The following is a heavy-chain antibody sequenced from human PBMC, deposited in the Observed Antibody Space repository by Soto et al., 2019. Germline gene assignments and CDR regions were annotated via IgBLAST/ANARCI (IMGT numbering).Heavy chain of an antibody. J-gene: IGHJ5*02. D-gene: IGHD5-12*01. CDR2: INYSGST. Sequence: SETLSLTCAVYGGSFSGYYWTWIRQPPGTGLEWIGYINYSGSTYYNPSLKSRVTISVDTSKNQFSLKLSSVTAADTAVYYCARDRGYSGYDISNYFDPWGQGTLVTVSS. CDR1: GGSFSGYY. CDR3: ARDRGYSGYDISNYFDP. V-gene: IGHV4-34*09.